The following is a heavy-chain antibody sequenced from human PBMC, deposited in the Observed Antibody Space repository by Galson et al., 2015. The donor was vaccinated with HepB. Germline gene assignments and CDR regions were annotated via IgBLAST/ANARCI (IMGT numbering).Heavy chain of an antibody. Sequence: SLRLSCAASGFTFINYGIHWVRQAPGKGLEWVAFIRYDGSNKYYADSVKGRFTISRDNSKNTLYLQMNSLRAEDTAVYYCAKDRIRRNYYDNMPPDYWGQGTLVTVSS. D-gene: IGHD3-22*01. CDR3: AKDRIRRNYYDNMPPDY. J-gene: IGHJ4*02. V-gene: IGHV3-30*02. CDR2: IRYDGSNK. CDR1: GFTFINYG.